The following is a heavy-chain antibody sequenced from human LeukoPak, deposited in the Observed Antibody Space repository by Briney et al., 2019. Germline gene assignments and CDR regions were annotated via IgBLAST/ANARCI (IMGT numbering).Heavy chain of an antibody. D-gene: IGHD3-22*01. V-gene: IGHV4-59*11. CDR1: GGSISSHY. CDR3: ARYYYDSSGYYRAYYFDY. CDR2: IHYSGST. Sequence: SETLSLTCTVSGGSISSHYWSWIRQPPGKGLEWIGYIHYSGSTNYNPSLKSRVTISVDTSKNQFSLKLSSVTAADTAVYYCARYYYDSSGYYRAYYFDYWGQGTLVTVSS. J-gene: IGHJ4*02.